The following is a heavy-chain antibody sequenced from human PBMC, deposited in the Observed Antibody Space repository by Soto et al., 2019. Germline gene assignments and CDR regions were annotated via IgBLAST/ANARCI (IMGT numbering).Heavy chain of an antibody. J-gene: IGHJ6*04. CDR3: AREIAARL. CDR2: IKQDGSEE. CDR1: GFTFRSYW. V-gene: IGHV3-7*01. D-gene: IGHD6-6*01. Sequence: EVQLVGSGGGLVQPRGSLSLSCAASGFTFRSYWMSWFRQAPGKGLEWVANIKQDGSEENYVDSVKGRFTISRDNAKNALYLQMNSLRVEDTAVYYCAREIAARLWGKGTTVTVSS.